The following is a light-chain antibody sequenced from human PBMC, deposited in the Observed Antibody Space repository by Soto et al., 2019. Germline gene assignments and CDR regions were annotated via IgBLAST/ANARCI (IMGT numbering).Light chain of an antibody. CDR3: WSYAGSNTVV. Sequence: QSALTRPASVSGSPGQSITISCTGTRSDVGSYNLVSWFQQHPGKAPKLMIYEGNQRPSGVSNRCSGSKSGNTASLTISGLQAEDEADYYCWSYAGSNTVVFGGGTKLTVL. V-gene: IGLV2-23*01. J-gene: IGLJ2*01. CDR1: RSDVGSYNL. CDR2: EGN.